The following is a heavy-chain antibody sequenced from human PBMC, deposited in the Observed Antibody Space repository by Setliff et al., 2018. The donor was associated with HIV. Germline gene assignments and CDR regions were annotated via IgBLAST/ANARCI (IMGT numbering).Heavy chain of an antibody. J-gene: IGHJ4*01. V-gene: IGHV3-48*04. CDR1: GFSFSNSW. CDR2: IGSSNHGI. Sequence: GGSLRLSCAASGFSFSNSWMTWVRQAPGKGLDWVAHIGSSNHGIHYTASVQGRFTVSRANANNLLFLEMNNLRVEDTAVYYCASFFGDYCYWGHGTQVTVSS. CDR3: ASFFGDYCY. D-gene: IGHD3-3*01.